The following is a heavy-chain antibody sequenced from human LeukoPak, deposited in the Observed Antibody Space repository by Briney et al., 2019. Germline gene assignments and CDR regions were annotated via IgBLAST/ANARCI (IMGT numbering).Heavy chain of an antibody. CDR2: ISGSGGTT. J-gene: IGHJ4*02. CDR1: GFTFSSYA. CDR3: AKRRTSGWSRAALEY. Sequence: GGSLRLSCAASGFTFSSYAMTWVRQAPGKGLEWVSDISGSGGTTYYADSVKGRFTVSRDNSKNTLYLQINSLRVGDTAVYYCAKRRTSGWSRAALEYWGPGTLVTVSS. V-gene: IGHV3-23*01. D-gene: IGHD6-19*01.